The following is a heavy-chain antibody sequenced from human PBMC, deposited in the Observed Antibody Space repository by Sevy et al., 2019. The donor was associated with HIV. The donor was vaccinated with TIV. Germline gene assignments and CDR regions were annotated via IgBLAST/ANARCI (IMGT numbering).Heavy chain of an antibody. D-gene: IGHD3-10*01. J-gene: IGHJ6*02. CDR1: GFTFDDYT. CDR3: AKDMIPSLLLWYGERLGMDV. CDR2: ISWDGGST. Sequence: VGSLRLSCAASGFTFDDYTMHWVRQAPGKGLEWVSLISWDGGSTYYADSVKGRFTISRDDSKNSLYLQMNSLRTEDTALYYCAKDMIPSLLLWYGERLGMDVWGQETTVTVSS. V-gene: IGHV3-43*01.